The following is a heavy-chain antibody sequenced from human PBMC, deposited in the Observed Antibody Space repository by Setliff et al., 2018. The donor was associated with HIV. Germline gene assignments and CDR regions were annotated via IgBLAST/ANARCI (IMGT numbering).Heavy chain of an antibody. V-gene: IGHV1-2*06. CDR3: ARYDSSGYYPSNYYYGMDV. CDR1: GYTFNGYY. Sequence: ASVKVSCKASGYTFNGYYMHWVRQAPGQGLQWMGRINPNSGGTNYAQKFQGRVTMTRDTSISTAYMELSRLRSDDTAVYYCARYDSSGYYPSNYYYGMDVWGQGTTVTVSS. CDR2: INPNSGGT. J-gene: IGHJ6*02. D-gene: IGHD3-22*01.